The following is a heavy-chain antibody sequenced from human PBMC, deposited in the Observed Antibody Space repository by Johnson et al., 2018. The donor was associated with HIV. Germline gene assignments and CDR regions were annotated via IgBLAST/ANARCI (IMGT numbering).Heavy chain of an antibody. Sequence: VQLVESGGGVVRPGGSLRLSCAASGFTFDDYGMSWVRQAPGKGLEWVSGINWNGGSTGYADSVTGRFTISRDNSKNTLYLQMNSLRGEDTALYYCARAGGAVRVNGFDMWGQGTMVTVSS. CDR1: GFTFDDYG. J-gene: IGHJ3*02. CDR2: INWNGGST. CDR3: ARAGGAVRVNGFDM. V-gene: IGHV3-20*04. D-gene: IGHD6-19*01.